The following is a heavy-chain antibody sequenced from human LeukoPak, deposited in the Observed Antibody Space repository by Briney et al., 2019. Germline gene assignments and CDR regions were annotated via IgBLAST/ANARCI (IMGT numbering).Heavy chain of an antibody. V-gene: IGHV4-30-2*01. CDR3: ARDYGDSPEGLDP. CDR2: IYHSGRP. J-gene: IGHJ5*02. D-gene: IGHD4-17*01. CDR1: GASITRGFSS. Sequence: PSETLSLTCAVSGASITRGFSSWNWIRQPPGKGLEWIGYIYHSGRPYYNPSLKSRVTMSVDKSKNHFSLILTSVTAADTAVYYCARDYGDSPEGLDPWGQGTLVIVSS.